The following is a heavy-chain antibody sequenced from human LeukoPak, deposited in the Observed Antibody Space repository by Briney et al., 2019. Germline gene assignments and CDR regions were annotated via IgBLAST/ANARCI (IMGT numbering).Heavy chain of an antibody. CDR1: GYTFTSYG. J-gene: IGHJ5*02. Sequence: ASVKVSCKASGYTFTSYGISWVRQAPGQGLEWIGWISGYNGNTNYPQKLQGRVTITADKSTSTAYMELSSLRSEDTAVYYCARGGRGSGWYGRENWFDPWGQGTLVTVSS. V-gene: IGHV1-18*01. CDR3: ARGGRGSGWYGRENWFDP. D-gene: IGHD6-19*01. CDR2: ISGYNGNT.